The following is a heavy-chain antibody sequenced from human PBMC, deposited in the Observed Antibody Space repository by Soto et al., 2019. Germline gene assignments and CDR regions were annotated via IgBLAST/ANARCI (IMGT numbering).Heavy chain of an antibody. Sequence: GGSLRLSCAASGFTFSTYGMNWVRQAPGKGLEWVSSISSRNSYIYYADSVKGRFTISRDNAENSLYLQMSSLRTEDTAVYYCAADSYYESNGTKRSIDWGQGTLVTVSS. CDR1: GFTFSTYG. CDR2: ISSRNSYI. J-gene: IGHJ4*02. CDR3: AADSYYESNGTKRSID. V-gene: IGHV3-21*01. D-gene: IGHD3-22*01.